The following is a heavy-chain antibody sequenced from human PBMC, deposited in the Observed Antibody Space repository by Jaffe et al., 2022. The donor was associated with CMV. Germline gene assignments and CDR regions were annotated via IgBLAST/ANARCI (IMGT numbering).Heavy chain of an antibody. V-gene: IGHV3-21*01. J-gene: IGHJ5*02. CDR3: ARDFGIRELLPLNWFDP. CDR1: GFTFSSYT. D-gene: IGHD1-7*01. Sequence: EVQLVESGGGLVKPGGSLRLSCAASGFTFSSYTMNWVRQAPGKGLEWVSSISRSSSYLYYADSVKGRFTISRDNAKNSLYLQMNSLRAEDTAVYYCARDFGIRELLPLNWFDPWGQGTLVTVSS. CDR2: ISRSSSYL.